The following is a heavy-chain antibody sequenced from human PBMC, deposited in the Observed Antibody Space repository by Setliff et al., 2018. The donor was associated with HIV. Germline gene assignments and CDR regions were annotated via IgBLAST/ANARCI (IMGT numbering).Heavy chain of an antibody. V-gene: IGHV4-34*01. CDR1: GESFSDYS. Sequence: PSQTLSLTCAVYGESFSDYSWNWIRQTPEEGLEWIAEITHSGSTNYNPSLRGRVTILLGTSKNHFSLNLRSVTAADTAFYYCATKGWNAYKAFDYWGQGTLVTVSS. D-gene: IGHD1-1*01. CDR2: ITHSGST. CDR3: ATKGWNAYKAFDY. J-gene: IGHJ4*02.